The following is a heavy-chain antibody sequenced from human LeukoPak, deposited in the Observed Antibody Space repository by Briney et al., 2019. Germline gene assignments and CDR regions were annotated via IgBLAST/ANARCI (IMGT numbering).Heavy chain of an antibody. Sequence: SETLSLTCTVSGGSISNFHWTWIRQSPGKGLEWIGYVYYIGSTNYNPSLKSRVTISVDTSKNQFSLKLSSVTAADTAVYYCARLYPYYYDSSGYPALPDYWGQGTLVTVSS. D-gene: IGHD3-22*01. CDR2: VYYIGST. J-gene: IGHJ4*02. CDR3: ARLYPYYYDSSGYPALPDY. V-gene: IGHV4-59*08. CDR1: GGSISNFH.